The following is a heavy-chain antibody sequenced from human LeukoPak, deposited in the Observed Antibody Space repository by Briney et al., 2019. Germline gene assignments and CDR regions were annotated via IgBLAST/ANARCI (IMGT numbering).Heavy chain of an antibody. CDR1: GFTVSTNY. J-gene: IGHJ4*02. CDR2: IYSGGST. CDR3: ARGLAYCSGGSCR. D-gene: IGHD2-15*01. Sequence: GGSLRLSCVASGFTVSTNYMNWVRQAPGERLEWVSVIYSGGSTYYADSVKGRFTTSRDNSKNTLYLQMNSLRAEDTAVYYCARGLAYCSGGSCRWGQGTLVTVSS. V-gene: IGHV3-53*01.